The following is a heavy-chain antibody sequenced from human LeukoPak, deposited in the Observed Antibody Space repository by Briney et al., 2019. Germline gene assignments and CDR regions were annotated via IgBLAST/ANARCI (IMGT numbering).Heavy chain of an antibody. V-gene: IGHV3-7*01. CDR2: IKQDGSEK. CDR3: ASRYCSSTSCSPVIDC. J-gene: IGHJ4*02. D-gene: IGHD2-2*01. CDR1: GFTFSSYW. Sequence: GGSLRLSCAASGFTFSSYWMSWVRQAPGKGLEWVANIKQDGSEKYYVDSVKGRFTISRDNAKNSLYLQMNSLRAEDTAVYYCASRYCSSTSCSPVIDCWGQGTLVTVSS.